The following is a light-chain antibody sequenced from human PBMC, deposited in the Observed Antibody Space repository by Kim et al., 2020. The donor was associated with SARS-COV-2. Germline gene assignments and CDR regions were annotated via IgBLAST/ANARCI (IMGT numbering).Light chain of an antibody. CDR3: QKYHSAPWT. Sequence: DIQMTQSPSSLSASVGDRVTITCRASQGISNSLAWYQQKPGKGPKVLIYDASTLHSGVPSRFSGSGSGTDFTLTISSLQPEDVATYYCQKYHSAPWTLGQGTKVDIK. CDR2: DAS. CDR1: QGISNS. V-gene: IGKV1-27*01. J-gene: IGKJ1*01.